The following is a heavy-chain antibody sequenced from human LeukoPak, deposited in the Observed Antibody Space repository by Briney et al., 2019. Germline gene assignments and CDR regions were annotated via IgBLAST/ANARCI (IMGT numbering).Heavy chain of an antibody. CDR1: GGSISSYY. V-gene: IGHV4-59*01. CDR2: IYYSGST. CDR3: TRDHEYSSSWPYYFVY. J-gene: IGHJ4*02. Sequence: SETLSLTCTVSGGSISSYYWSWIRQPPGKGLEWIGYIYYSGSTNYNPSLKSRVTISVDTSKNQFSLKLSSVTAADTAVYYCTRDHEYSSSWPYYFVYWGQGTLVTVSS. D-gene: IGHD6-13*01.